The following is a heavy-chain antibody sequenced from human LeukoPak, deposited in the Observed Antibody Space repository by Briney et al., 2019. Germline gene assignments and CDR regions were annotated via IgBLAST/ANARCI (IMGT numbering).Heavy chain of an antibody. CDR1: GGSITSYY. J-gene: IGHJ4*02. Sequence: SETLSLTCTVSGGSITSYYWSWIRQAPGKGLEWIGYIYDSGSTNYNPSLKSRVTISVDTSKNQFSLKLSSVTAADTAVYYCARDGLGYPDYWGQGTLVTVSS. D-gene: IGHD2-15*01. CDR2: IYDSGST. CDR3: ARDGLGYPDY. V-gene: IGHV4-59*12.